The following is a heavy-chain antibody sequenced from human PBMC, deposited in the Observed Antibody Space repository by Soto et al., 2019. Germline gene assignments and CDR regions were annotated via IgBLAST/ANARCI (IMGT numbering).Heavy chain of an antibody. CDR3: AKWMQYCSGGSCYYYGMDV. Sequence: EVQLLESGGGLVQPGGSLRLSCAASGFTFSSYAMSWVRQAPGKGLEWVSAISGSGGSTYYADSVKGRLTISRDNSKNTLYLQMNSLRAEDTAVYYCAKWMQYCSGGSCYYYGMDVWGQGTTVTVSS. J-gene: IGHJ6*02. CDR2: ISGSGGST. V-gene: IGHV3-23*01. D-gene: IGHD2-15*01. CDR1: GFTFSSYA.